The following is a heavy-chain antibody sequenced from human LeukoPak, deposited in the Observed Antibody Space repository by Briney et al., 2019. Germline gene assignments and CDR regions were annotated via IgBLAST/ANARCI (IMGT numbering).Heavy chain of an antibody. J-gene: IGHJ4*02. CDR3: ASILHYYDSSTNY. CDR2: ISYDGSNK. CDR1: GFTFSSYA. D-gene: IGHD3-22*01. V-gene: IGHV3-30*04. Sequence: GGSLRLSCAASGFTFSSYAMHWVRQAPGKGLEWVAVISYDGSNKYYADSVKGRFTISRDNSKNTLYLQMNSLRAEDTAVYYCASILHYYDSSTNYWGQGTLVTVSS.